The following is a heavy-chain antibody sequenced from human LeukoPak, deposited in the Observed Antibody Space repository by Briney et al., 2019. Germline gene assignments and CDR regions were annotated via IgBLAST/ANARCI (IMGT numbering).Heavy chain of an antibody. V-gene: IGHV4-30-4*02. CDR3: ARDRVRGNSNPFFDY. CDR2: IYYSGST. J-gene: IGHJ4*02. CDR1: GGSISSGDYY. Sequence: SETLSLTCTVSGGSISSGDYYWSWIRQPPGRGLEWIGYIYYSGSTYYNPSLKSRVTISVDTSKNQFSLKLNSVTAADTAVYYCARDRVRGNSNPFFDYWGQGTLVTVSS. D-gene: IGHD4-11*01.